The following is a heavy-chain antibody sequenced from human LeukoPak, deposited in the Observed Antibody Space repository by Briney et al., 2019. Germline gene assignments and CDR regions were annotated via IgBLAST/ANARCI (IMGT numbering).Heavy chain of an antibody. CDR2: IYYSGST. V-gene: IGHV4-61*01. J-gene: IGHJ5*02. CDR3: ARHYDSRDYNWFDP. Sequence: PSETLSLTCTVSGGSISSSSYYWSWIRQPPGKGLEWIVYIYYSGSTNYNPSLKSRVTISVDTSKNQFSLKLSSVTAADTAVYYCARHYDSRDYNWFDPWGQGTLVTVSS. D-gene: IGHD3-22*01. CDR1: GGSISSSSYY.